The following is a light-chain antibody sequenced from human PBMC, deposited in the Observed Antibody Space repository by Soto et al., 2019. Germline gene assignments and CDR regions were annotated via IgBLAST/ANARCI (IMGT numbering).Light chain of an antibody. CDR2: QDS. CDR1: KLGDKY. CDR3: QAGDSSTV. J-gene: IGLJ3*02. V-gene: IGLV3-1*01. Sequence: SYELTQPPSVSVSPGETASITCFGDKLGDKYVCWYQQKSGQSPVLVMYQDSKRPSGIPERFSGSNSGNTATLTISEIQAMDEADYYCQAGDSSTVFGGGTKLTVL.